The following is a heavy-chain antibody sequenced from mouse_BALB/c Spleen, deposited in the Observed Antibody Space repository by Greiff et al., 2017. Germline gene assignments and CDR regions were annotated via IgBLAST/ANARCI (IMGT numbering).Heavy chain of an antibody. V-gene: IGHV5-4*02. D-gene: IGHD1-2*01. Sequence: EVMLVESGGGLVKPGGSLKLSCAASGFTFSDYYMYWVRQTPEKRLEWVATISDGGSYTYYPDSVKGRFTISRDNAKNNLYLQMSSLKSEDTAMYYCARDTTATGWYFDVWGAGTTVTVSS. CDR2: ISDGGSYT. CDR1: GFTFSDYY. CDR3: ARDTTATGWYFDV. J-gene: IGHJ1*01.